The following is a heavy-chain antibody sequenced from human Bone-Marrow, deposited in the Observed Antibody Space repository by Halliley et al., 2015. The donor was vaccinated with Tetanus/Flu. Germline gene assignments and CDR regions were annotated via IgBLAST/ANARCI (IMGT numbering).Heavy chain of an antibody. V-gene: IGHV3-23*01. Sequence: SLRLSCAASGFDFFNYAMTWVRQAPGKGLEWVSSISGSGGSTYYADSVKGRVSISRDNSQNTLFLQLDSLRGDDTAVYYCAKVMDTTVSSHNYYRLDVWGQGTTVTVSS. CDR1: GFDFFNYA. CDR3: AKVMDTTVSSHNYYRLDV. CDR2: ISGSGGST. J-gene: IGHJ6*02. D-gene: IGHD4-17*01.